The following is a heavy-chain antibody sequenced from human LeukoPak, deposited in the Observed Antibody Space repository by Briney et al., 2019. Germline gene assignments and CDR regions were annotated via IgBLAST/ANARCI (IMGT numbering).Heavy chain of an antibody. V-gene: IGHV4-59*08. CDR3: ARFGYSSSSDI. J-gene: IGHJ3*02. Sequence: SETLSLTCTVSGGSISSYYWSWIRQPPGKGLEWIGYIYYSGSTNYNPSLKSRVTISVDTSKNQFSLKLSSVTAADTAVYYCARFGYSSSSDIWGQGTMVTVSS. CDR1: GGSISSYY. CDR2: IYYSGST. D-gene: IGHD6-13*01.